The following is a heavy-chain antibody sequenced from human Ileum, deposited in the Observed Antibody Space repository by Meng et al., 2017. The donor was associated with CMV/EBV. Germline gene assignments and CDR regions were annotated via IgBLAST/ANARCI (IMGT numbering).Heavy chain of an antibody. CDR2: IYYSGST. CDR1: GGPISSSSYY. CDR3: AREVRRDCSSTSCSRWVYGMDV. J-gene: IGHJ6*02. D-gene: IGHD2-2*01. V-gene: IGHV4-39*07. Sequence: GSLRLSCTVPGGPISSSSYYWGWIRQPPGKGLEWIGSIYYSGSTYYNPSLKSRVTISVDTSKNQFSLKLSSVTAADTAVYYCAREVRRDCSSTSCSRWVYGMDVWGQGTTVTVSS.